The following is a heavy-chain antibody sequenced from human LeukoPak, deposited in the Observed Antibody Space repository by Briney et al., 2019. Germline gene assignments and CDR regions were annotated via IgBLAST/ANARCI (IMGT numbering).Heavy chain of an antibody. D-gene: IGHD1-26*01. V-gene: IGHV3-23*01. CDR2: ITDSGGTT. Sequence: GGSLRLSCAASGFTFSSYSMTWVRQAPGKGLGWVSTITDSGGTTFYADSVKGRFTISRDNSKNTLYLQMNTLRAEDMAVYYCAKLWRGSHPRYFDHWGQGTLVTVSS. CDR1: GFTFSSYS. CDR3: AKLWRGSHPRYFDH. J-gene: IGHJ4*02.